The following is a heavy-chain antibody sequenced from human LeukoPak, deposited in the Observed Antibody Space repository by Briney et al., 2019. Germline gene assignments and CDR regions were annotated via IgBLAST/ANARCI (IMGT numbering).Heavy chain of an antibody. D-gene: IGHD2-2*01. Sequence: ASVKVSCKASGYTFTSYGINWVRQAPGQGLEWMGWISAYNGNTNYAQKLQGRVTMTTDTSTSTAYMELRSLRSDDTAVYYCARDRVVPAASKPLDYWGQGTLVTVSS. J-gene: IGHJ4*02. V-gene: IGHV1-18*01. CDR3: ARDRVVPAASKPLDY. CDR1: GYTFTSYG. CDR2: ISAYNGNT.